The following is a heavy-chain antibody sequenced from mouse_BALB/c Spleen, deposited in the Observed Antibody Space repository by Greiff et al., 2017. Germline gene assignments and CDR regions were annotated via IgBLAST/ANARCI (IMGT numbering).Heavy chain of an antibody. CDR3: ARRGYYGSSYDYAMDY. D-gene: IGHD1-1*01. CDR1: GFTFSSYA. CDR2: ISSGGST. V-gene: IGHV5-6-5*01. J-gene: IGHJ4*01. Sequence: EVKLVESGGGLVKPGGSLKLSCAASGFTFSSYAMSWVRQTPEKRLEWVASISSGGSTYYPDSVKGRFTISRDNARNILYLQMSSLRSEDTAMYYCARRGYYGSSYDYAMDYWGQGTSVTVSS.